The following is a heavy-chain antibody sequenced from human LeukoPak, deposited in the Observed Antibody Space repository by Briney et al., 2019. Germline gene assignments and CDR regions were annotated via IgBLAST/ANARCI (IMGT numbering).Heavy chain of an antibody. CDR1: GFTFCLYS. J-gene: IGHJ4*02. CDR3: AKDLQWLVGY. V-gene: IGHV3-30*04. CDR2: ISSDGCKI. Sequence: GMSLRLSCAASGFTFCLYSMHWGPRAPGKGLGWVTIISSDGCKIYYADSLKSRFNITRHNSKNTLYLQMDSLRPEVTARYCCAKDLQWLVGYWGQGTLVTVSS. D-gene: IGHD6-19*01.